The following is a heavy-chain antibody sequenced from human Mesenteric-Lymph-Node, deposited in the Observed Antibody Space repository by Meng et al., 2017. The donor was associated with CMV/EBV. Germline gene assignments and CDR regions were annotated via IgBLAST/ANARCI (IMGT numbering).Heavy chain of an antibody. J-gene: IGHJ6*02. CDR2: ISYDGSNK. CDR3: ARDWEHDYGDYGVYYYYGMDV. V-gene: IGHV3-30-3*01. D-gene: IGHD4-17*01. CDR1: GFTFSSYA. Sequence: GGSLRLSCAASGFTFSSYAMHWVRQAPGKGLEWVAVISYDGSNKYYADSVKGRFTISRDNSKNTLYLQMNSLRAEDTAVYYCARDWEHDYGDYGVYYYYGMDVWGQGTTVTVSS.